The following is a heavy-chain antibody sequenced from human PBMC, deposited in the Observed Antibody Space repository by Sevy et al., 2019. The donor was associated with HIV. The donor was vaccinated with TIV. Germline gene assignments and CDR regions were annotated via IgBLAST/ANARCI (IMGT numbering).Heavy chain of an antibody. J-gene: IGHJ4*02. V-gene: IGHV3-49*03. CDR1: GFTFGDFA. Sequence: GGSLRLSCTTSGFTFGDFAMSWFRQAPGEGLEWIRFIRSKAYGGTTEYAPSVRGRFTMSRDDSRSVAYLQMSSLKIEDTAIYYCTRDHIGPTFDFDHWVQGTLVTVSS. CDR3: TRDHIGPTFDFDH. CDR2: IRSKAYGGTT. D-gene: IGHD1-26*01.